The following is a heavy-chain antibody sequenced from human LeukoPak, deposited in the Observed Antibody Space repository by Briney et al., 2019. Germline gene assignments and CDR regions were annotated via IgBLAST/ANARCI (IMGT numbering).Heavy chain of an antibody. CDR1: GGSFSGYY. CDR2: INHSGST. J-gene: IGHJ4*02. CDR3: ARGLGGDYEIDY. V-gene: IGHV4-34*01. D-gene: IGHD4-17*01. Sequence: ASETLSLTCAVYGGSFSGYYWSWIRQPPGKGLEWIGEINHSGSTNYNPSLKSRVTISVDTSKNQFSLKLSSVTAADTAVYYCARGLGGDYEIDYWGQGTLVTVSS.